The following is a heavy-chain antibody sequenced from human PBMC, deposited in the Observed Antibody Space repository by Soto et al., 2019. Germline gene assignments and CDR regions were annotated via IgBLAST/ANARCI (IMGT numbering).Heavy chain of an antibody. D-gene: IGHD1-26*01. Sequence: ASVKVSCKASGYTFTNYATHWVRQAPGQRLEWMGWINAGNGNTKYSQKLQGRVTITRDTSASTAYMELSSLRSEDTAVYYCARGGSLYWYFDLWGRGTLVTVSS. CDR3: ARGGSLYWYFDL. CDR2: INAGNGNT. J-gene: IGHJ2*01. V-gene: IGHV1-3*01. CDR1: GYTFTNYA.